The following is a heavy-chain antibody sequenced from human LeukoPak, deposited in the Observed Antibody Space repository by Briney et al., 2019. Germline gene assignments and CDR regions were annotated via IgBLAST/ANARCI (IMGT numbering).Heavy chain of an antibody. CDR3: GRQATRIAAASTCIDY. J-gene: IGHJ4*02. Sequence: GGSLRLSCTASGFTFSSYAMHWVRQAPGKGLEYVSSISSNGGSTYYANSVKGRFTISRDTSKNTLYLQMGSLRAENMAVYYCGRQATRIAAASTCIDYWGQGTLVTVSS. D-gene: IGHD6-13*01. V-gene: IGHV3-64*01. CDR1: GFTFSSYA. CDR2: ISSNGGST.